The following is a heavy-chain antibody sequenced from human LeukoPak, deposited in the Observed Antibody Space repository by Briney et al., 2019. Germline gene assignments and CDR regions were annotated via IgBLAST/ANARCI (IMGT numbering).Heavy chain of an antibody. CDR3: ARDRWRYSYGLDY. CDR2: IKQDGSEK. V-gene: IGHV3-7*01. Sequence: GGSLRLSCAASGFTFSSYWMSWVRQAPEKGLEWVANIKQDGSEKYYVDSVKGRFTISRDNAKNSLYLQMNSLRAEDTAVYYCARDRWRYSYGLDYWGQGTLVTVSS. CDR1: GFTFSSYW. J-gene: IGHJ4*02. D-gene: IGHD5-18*01.